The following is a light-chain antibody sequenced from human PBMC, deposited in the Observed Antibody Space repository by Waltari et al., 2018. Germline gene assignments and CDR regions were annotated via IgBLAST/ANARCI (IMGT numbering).Light chain of an antibody. V-gene: IGKV3-11*01. CDR1: QSVSSY. CDR3: QQRSNWPLT. CDR2: DAS. J-gene: IGKJ4*01. Sequence: EIVLTQSAATLSLSPGERATLSCRASQSVSSYLDWYQQKPGQAPRLLIHDASNRATGIPARYSGSGSGTDFTLTISSLEPEDFAVYYCQQRSNWPLTFGGGTKVEIK.